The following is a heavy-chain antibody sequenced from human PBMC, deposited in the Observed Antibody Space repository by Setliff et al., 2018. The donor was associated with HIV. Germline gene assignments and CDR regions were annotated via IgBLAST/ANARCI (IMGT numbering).Heavy chain of an antibody. CDR1: GFSFRSYA. CDR3: ARPNYYDSSGSFDY. J-gene: IGHJ4*02. V-gene: IGHV3-23*01. D-gene: IGHD3-22*01. CDR2: ISGSGDIT. Sequence: PGGSLRLSCAASGFSFRSYAVSWVRQAPGKGLEWVSVISGSGDITYYADSVKGRFTISRDNAKNSLYLQMNSLRAEDTAVYYCARPNYYDSSGSFDYWGQGTLVTVSS.